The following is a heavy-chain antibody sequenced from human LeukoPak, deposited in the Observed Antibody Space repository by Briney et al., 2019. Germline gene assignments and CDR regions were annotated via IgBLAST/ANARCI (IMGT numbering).Heavy chain of an antibody. CDR1: GGSISGYY. CDR2: IHSSGTT. V-gene: IGHV4-59*01. D-gene: IGHD3-22*01. J-gene: IGHJ4*02. CDR3: TREGYGSSGYYLDY. Sequence: SETLSLTCTVSGGSISGYYWSWFRRPPGKGLEWIGYIHSSGTTEYNPSLESRITTSVDTSKNQVSLKLSSVTVADTAFYYCTREGYGSSGYYLDYWGQGTLVTVSS.